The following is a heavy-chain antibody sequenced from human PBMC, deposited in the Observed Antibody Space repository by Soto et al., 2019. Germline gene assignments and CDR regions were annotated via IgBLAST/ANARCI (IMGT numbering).Heavy chain of an antibody. J-gene: IGHJ5*02. CDR3: ARPQGTTSMYHWFDP. CDR1: GDSISSTYSY. CDR2: IYYNGKT. Sequence: SETLSLTCTVSGDSISSTYSYWGWIRQPPGKGLEWIGSIYYNGKTYYNPSLGRRVTISVDTSKNHFSLMLTSVTAADMAVYFCARPQGTTSMYHWFDPWGQGTPVTVSS. V-gene: IGHV4-39*02. D-gene: IGHD4-17*01.